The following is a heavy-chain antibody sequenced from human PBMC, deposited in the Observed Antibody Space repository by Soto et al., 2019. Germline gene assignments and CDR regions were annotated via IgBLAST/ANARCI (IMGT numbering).Heavy chain of an antibody. Sequence: GGSLRLSCAASGFSFSNYVMTWVRQAPGKGLEWVSAISGDGGATYYADSVKGRFAISRDNSKNTLYLQMNSLRAEDTAVYYCAKDLPRIAAAGTDAFDIWGQGTMVTVSS. D-gene: IGHD6-13*01. CDR2: ISGDGGAT. CDR3: AKDLPRIAAAGTDAFDI. J-gene: IGHJ3*02. CDR1: GFSFSNYV. V-gene: IGHV3-23*01.